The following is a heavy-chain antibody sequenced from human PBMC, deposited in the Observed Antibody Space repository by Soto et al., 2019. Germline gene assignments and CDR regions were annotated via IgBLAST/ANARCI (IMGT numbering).Heavy chain of an antibody. Sequence: PGESLKISCKGSGYSFTNYWIGWVRQMPGEGLECMGIIYPGDSDTRYSPPFQGQVTISADKSISTAYLQWSSLKASDNAMYYCTRRGPMGDAFDIWGQGTMVTVSS. J-gene: IGHJ3*02. CDR3: TRRGPMGDAFDI. CDR2: IYPGDSDT. V-gene: IGHV5-51*01. CDR1: GYSFTNYW. D-gene: IGHD3-10*01.